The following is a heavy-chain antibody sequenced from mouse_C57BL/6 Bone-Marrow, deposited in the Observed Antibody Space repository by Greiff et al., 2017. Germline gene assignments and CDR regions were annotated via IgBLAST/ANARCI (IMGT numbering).Heavy chain of an antibody. CDR2: LDPSDSYT. V-gene: IGHV1-50*01. CDR1: GYTFTSYW. CDR3: ARSYYYGSRGDWYFDV. J-gene: IGHJ1*03. Sequence: QVQLQQPGAELVKPGASVKLSCKASGYTFTSYWMQWVKQRPGQGLEWIGELDPSDSYTNYNQKFKGKATLTVDTSSSTAYMQRSSLTSEDSAVYYCARSYYYGSRGDWYFDVWGTGTTVTVSS. D-gene: IGHD1-1*01.